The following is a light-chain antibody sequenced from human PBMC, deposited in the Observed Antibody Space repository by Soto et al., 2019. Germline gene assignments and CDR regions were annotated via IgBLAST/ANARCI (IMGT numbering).Light chain of an antibody. CDR1: SSNIGAGYD. CDR3: QSYDSSRYV. J-gene: IGLJ1*01. CDR2: GNN. V-gene: IGLV1-40*01. Sequence: QSVLTQPPSVSGAPGQRVTISCTGSSSNIGAGYDVHWYQQLPGTAPKLLIYGNNNRPSGVADRFSGSKSGTSASLAIAGLHAEEEADYYCQSYDSSRYVFGTGTKLTVL.